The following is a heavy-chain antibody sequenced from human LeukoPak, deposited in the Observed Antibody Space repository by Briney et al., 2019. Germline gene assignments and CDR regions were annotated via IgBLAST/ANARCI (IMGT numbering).Heavy chain of an antibody. D-gene: IGHD3-10*01. CDR3: ARVGFRVRGVEYFDY. CDR2: IFSGGST. Sequence: SETLSLTCTVSGGSISSSSFYWGWIRQPPGKGLEWIGSIFSGGSTYYNPSLKSRVTISVDTSKNQFSLKLSSVTAADTAVYYCARVGFRVRGVEYFDYWGQGTLVTVSS. V-gene: IGHV4-39*01. CDR1: GGSISSSSFY. J-gene: IGHJ4*02.